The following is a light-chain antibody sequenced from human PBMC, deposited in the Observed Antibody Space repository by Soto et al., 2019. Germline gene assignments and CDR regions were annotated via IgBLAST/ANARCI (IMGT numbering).Light chain of an antibody. V-gene: IGKV1-8*01. CDR2: AAS. CDR1: QGISSS. J-gene: IGKJ2*01. CDR3: QQYYRYPPYS. Sequence: AIRMTQSPSSLSASTGDRVTITCRASQGISSSLAWYQQKPGNAPKLLIYAASPLQSGVPSRFSCSGSWTDFSRTFNCLQSEDFATYFRQQYYRYPPYSFVQGSKLYIK.